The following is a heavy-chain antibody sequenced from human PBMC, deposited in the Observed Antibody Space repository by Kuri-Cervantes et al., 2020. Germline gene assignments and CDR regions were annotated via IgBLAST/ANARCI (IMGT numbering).Heavy chain of an antibody. J-gene: IGHJ4*02. V-gene: IGHV3-23*01. CDR3: XKVSFDWLLVXSYFDY. Sequence: GESLKIXCAASGFTFSSYAXXWVRQAPGKGXEWVSXISGXGGXTYYADSVKXRFTIXRDNSKXXLYLQMNSLRAEDTAVYYCXKVSFDWLLVXSYFDYWGQGTLVTVSS. CDR2: ISGXGGXT. CDR1: GFTFSSYA. D-gene: IGHD3-9*01.